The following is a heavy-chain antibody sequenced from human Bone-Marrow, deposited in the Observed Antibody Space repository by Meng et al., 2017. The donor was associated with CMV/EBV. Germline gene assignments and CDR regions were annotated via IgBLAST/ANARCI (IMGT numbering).Heavy chain of an antibody. CDR3: ARDQGPGSFWSGSPYGMDV. V-gene: IGHV3-7*01. Sequence: GGSLRLSCAASGFTFSSYAMHWVRQAPGKGLEWVGNINKDGSEQYYVESVKGRFIISRDNAKNSVHLQMNSLRAEDTAVYFCARDQGPGSFWSGSPYGMDVWGQGTTVTVAS. J-gene: IGHJ6*02. D-gene: IGHD3-3*01. CDR1: GFTFSSYA. CDR2: INKDGSEQ.